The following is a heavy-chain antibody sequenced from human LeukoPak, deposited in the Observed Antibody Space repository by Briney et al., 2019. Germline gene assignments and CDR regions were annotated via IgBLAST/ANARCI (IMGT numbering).Heavy chain of an antibody. J-gene: IGHJ5*02. CDR3: ARDHSSGWYPFNWFDP. CDR2: ISAYNGST. Sequence: GASVKVSCKASGYTFTSYGISWVRQAPGQGLEWMGWISAYNGSTNYAQKLQGRVTMTTDTSTGTAYMELRSLRSDDTAVYYCARDHSSGWYPFNWFDPWGQGTLVTVSS. D-gene: IGHD6-19*01. CDR1: GYTFTSYG. V-gene: IGHV1-18*01.